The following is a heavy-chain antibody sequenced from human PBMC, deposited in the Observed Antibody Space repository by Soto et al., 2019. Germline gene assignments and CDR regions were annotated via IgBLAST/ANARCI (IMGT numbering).Heavy chain of an antibody. J-gene: IGHJ6*02. CDR1: GYSFTSYW. V-gene: IGHV5-51*01. CDR3: ARSILTGYKSGVSYGMDG. D-gene: IGHD3-9*01. Sequence: PGESLKISCKGSGYSFTSYWIGWVRQMPGKGLEWMGIIYPGDSDTRYSPSFQGQVTISADKSISTAYLQWSSLKASDTAMYYCARSILTGYKSGVSYGMDGWGQGTTVTVSS. CDR2: IYPGDSDT.